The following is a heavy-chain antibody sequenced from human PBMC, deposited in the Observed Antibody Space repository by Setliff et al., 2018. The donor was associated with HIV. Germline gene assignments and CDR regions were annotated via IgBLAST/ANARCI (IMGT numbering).Heavy chain of an antibody. Sequence: ASVKVSCKASGYAFPSFYVHWVRQAPGQGLEWMGIINPTSGNTTYAQNFQGRVTLTRDTSTSTVYMELSRLKSEDTAVYYCARDDRGRVRGVGPFDPWGQGTLVTAPQ. CDR3: ARDDRGRVRGVGPFDP. J-gene: IGHJ5*02. V-gene: IGHV1-46*01. CDR1: GYAFPSFY. CDR2: INPTSGNT. D-gene: IGHD3-10*01.